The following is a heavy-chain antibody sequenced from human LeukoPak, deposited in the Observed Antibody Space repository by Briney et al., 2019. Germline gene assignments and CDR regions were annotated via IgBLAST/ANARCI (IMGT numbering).Heavy chain of an antibody. D-gene: IGHD3-10*01. Sequence: SETLSLTCTVSGGSISSSSYYWGWIRQPPGKGLEWIGSIYYSGSTYYNPSLKSRVTISVDTSKNQFSLKLSSVTAADTAVYYCAREGTATRYWGQGTLVTVSS. V-gene: IGHV4-39*07. J-gene: IGHJ4*02. CDR1: GGSISSSSYY. CDR3: AREGTATRY. CDR2: IYYSGST.